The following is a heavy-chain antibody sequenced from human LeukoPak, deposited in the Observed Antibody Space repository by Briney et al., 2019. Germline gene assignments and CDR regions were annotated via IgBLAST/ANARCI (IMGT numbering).Heavy chain of an antibody. Sequence: GESPKISCQGFGYTFSTYWIGWVRQLPGKGLEWMGTIYPADSASTYSPSFQGQVTMSADKSISTAFLQWSSLKASDTAVYYCARRVPVAGSVGFDYWGQGTLVTVSS. D-gene: IGHD6-19*01. CDR3: ARRVPVAGSVGFDY. CDR2: IYPADSAS. CDR1: GYTFSTYW. V-gene: IGHV5-51*01. J-gene: IGHJ4*02.